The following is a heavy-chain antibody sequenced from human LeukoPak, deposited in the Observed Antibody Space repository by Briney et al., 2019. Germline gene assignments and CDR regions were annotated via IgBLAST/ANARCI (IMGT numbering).Heavy chain of an antibody. CDR3: ARLTSGKYFDY. V-gene: IGHV4-39*07. Sequence: PTETLSLTCTVSGGSISSSSYYWGWIRQPPGKGLEWIGSIYYSGSTYYNPSLKSRVTISVDTSKNQFSLKLSSVTAADTAVYYCARLTSGKYFDYWGQGTLVTVSS. CDR1: GGSISSSSYY. CDR2: IYYSGST. D-gene: IGHD3-3*01. J-gene: IGHJ4*02.